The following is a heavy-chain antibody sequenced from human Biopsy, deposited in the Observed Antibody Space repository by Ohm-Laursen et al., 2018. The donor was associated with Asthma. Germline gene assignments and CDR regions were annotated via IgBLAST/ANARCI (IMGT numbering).Heavy chain of an antibody. CDR3: VRGSSSWHHGPFHYYYGLDV. V-gene: IGHV4-39*01. J-gene: IGHJ6*02. CDR1: GGYMRSGNYY. CDR2: IYYSGTT. Sequence: GTLSLTCSPSSGSGGYMRSGNYYWGWIRQPPGKGLEWIGSIYYSGTTYSNPSLDSRVTVSTDTTKNQFSLKLTCVTAADTAVYYCVRGSSSWHHGPFHYYYGLDVWGQGTTATVSS. D-gene: IGHD6-13*01.